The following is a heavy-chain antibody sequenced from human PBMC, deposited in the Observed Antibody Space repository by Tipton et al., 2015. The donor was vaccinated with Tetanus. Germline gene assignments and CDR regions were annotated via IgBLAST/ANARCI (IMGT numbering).Heavy chain of an antibody. Sequence: SLRLSCAASGFTFDDYAMHWVRQAPGKGLEWVSGIRWNSGSISYADSVKGRFTISRDNAKNSLYLQMNSLSAEDTALYYCAKDTGVTPLCGMDVWGQGPTVSVFS. CDR3: AKDTGVTPLCGMDV. CDR1: GFTFDDYA. J-gene: IGHJ6*02. D-gene: IGHD2-21*02. CDR2: IRWNSGSI. V-gene: IGHV3-9*01.